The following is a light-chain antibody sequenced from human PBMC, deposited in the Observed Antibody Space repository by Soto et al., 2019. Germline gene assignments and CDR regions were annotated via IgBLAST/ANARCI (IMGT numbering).Light chain of an antibody. CDR3: CAYSRITTYV. V-gene: IGLV2-14*03. J-gene: IGLJ1*01. Sequence: QSALTQPASMSGSSVQSITISCAGTSSDVGPYNYVSWYQQHPGKAPKLMIYDVSNRPSGVSDRFSGSKSGNTASLTISGLQAEDEADYYCCAYSRITTYVFGTGTKVTVL. CDR1: SSDVGPYNY. CDR2: DVS.